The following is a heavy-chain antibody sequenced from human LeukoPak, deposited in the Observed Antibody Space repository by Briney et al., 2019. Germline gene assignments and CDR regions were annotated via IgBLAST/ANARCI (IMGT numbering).Heavy chain of an antibody. J-gene: IGHJ4*02. CDR3: ARDQYSYAHAAH. V-gene: IGHV3-66*01. D-gene: IGHD5-18*01. Sequence: GGSLRLSCAASGFTVSSNYISWVRQAPGKGLEWVSVIYSGGTTYYADSMKGRFTISRDNSKNTLHLQMNSLRAEDTAVYYCARDQYSYAHAAHWGQGTLVTVSS. CDR1: GFTVSSNY. CDR2: IYSGGTT.